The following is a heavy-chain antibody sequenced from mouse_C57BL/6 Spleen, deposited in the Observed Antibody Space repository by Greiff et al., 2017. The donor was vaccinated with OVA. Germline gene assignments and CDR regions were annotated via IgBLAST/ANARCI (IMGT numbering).Heavy chain of an antibody. CDR3: ARRDYGSSYEAMDY. V-gene: IGHV1-64*01. Sequence: QVQLQQPGAELVKPGASVKLSCKASGYTFTSYWMHWVKQRPGQGLEWIGMIHPNSGSTNYNEKFKSKATLTVDKSSSTAYMQLSSLTSEDSAVYYCARRDYGSSYEAMDYWGQGTSVTVS. CDR1: GYTFTSYW. J-gene: IGHJ4*01. D-gene: IGHD1-1*01. CDR2: IHPNSGST.